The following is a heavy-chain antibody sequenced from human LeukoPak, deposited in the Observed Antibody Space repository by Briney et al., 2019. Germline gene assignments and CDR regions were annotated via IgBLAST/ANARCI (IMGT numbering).Heavy chain of an antibody. D-gene: IGHD2-2*01. J-gene: IGHJ4*02. CDR2: VYTSGST. Sequence: KASETLSLTCSVSGGSVSRYSWSWVRQSAGKGLEWIGRVYTSGSTNYNPSLKSRVTMSIDTSKNQFSLNLSSVTAADAAVYYCAKSVVPAAPFDSWGQGTLVTVSS. CDR3: AKSVVPAAPFDS. CDR1: GGSVSRYS. V-gene: IGHV4-4*07.